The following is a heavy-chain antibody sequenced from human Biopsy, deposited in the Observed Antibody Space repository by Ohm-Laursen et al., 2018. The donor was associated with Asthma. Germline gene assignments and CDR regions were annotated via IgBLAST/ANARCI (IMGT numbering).Heavy chain of an antibody. CDR3: ARAQDYYDSRGYYRSFDY. J-gene: IGHJ4*02. D-gene: IGHD3-22*01. CDR2: IYYSGST. V-gene: IGHV4-31*03. Sequence: SETLSLTCTGSYGSITSGGYYWTWIRQHPGKGLEWIGFIYYSGSTYYNTSLKSRVSISIDTSKNQFSLKLSSVTAADTSVYYCARAQDYYDSRGYYRSFDYWGQGTLVTVSS. CDR1: YGSITSGGYY.